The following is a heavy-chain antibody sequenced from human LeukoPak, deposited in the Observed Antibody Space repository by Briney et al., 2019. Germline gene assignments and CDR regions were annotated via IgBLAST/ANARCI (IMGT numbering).Heavy chain of an antibody. V-gene: IGHV4-59*01. CDR2: IYYSGST. CDR3: ARANKRYDYVWGSYRHYFDY. J-gene: IGHJ4*02. Sequence: SETLSLTCTVSGGSISSYYWSWIRQPPGKGLEWIGYIYYSGSTNYNPSLKSRVTISVDTSKNQFSLKLSSVTAADTAVYHCARANKRYDYVWGSYRHYFDYWGQGTLVTVSS. CDR1: GGSISSYY. D-gene: IGHD3-16*02.